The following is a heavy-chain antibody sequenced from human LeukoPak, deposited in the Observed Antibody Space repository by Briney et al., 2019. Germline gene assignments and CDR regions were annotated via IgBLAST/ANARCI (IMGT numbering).Heavy chain of an antibody. V-gene: IGHV4-39*01. J-gene: IGHJ4*02. CDR1: SGSISSSTYY. Sequence: SETLSLTCTVSSGSISSSTYYWGWIRQPPGKGQEWIGDISYNGRTNYTPSLKSRVTISVDTSKNQFSLKLRFVTASDTAVYYCARRDIVATIDYWGQGTLITVSS. CDR3: ARRDIVATIDY. CDR2: ISYNGRT. D-gene: IGHD5-12*01.